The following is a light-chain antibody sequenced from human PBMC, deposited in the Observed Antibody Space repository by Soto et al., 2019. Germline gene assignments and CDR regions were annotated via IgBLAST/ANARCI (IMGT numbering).Light chain of an antibody. J-gene: IGKJ1*01. CDR3: QLYRDYSCS. Sequence: DIQMTQSPSTLSASVGDRVTISCRASQSVTNWLAWFQQKPGKAPNLLIYGVSNLASGVPSRFSGTGSGTEFTLSISSLRSYYFATYYCQLYRDYSCSFGHGAKVEIK. CDR2: GVS. V-gene: IGKV1-5*03. CDR1: QSVTNW.